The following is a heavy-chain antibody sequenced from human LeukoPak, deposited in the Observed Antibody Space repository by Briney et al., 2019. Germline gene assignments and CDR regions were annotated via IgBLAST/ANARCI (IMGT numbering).Heavy chain of an antibody. J-gene: IGHJ4*02. CDR1: GFTFSSYA. CDR2: ISGSGGST. V-gene: IGHV3-23*01. D-gene: IGHD4-23*01. CDR3: AKADDYGGSYYFDY. Sequence: GGSLRLSCAASGFTFSSYAMSWDRQAPGKGLEWVSAISGSGGSTYYADSVRGRFTISRDNSKNTLYLQMDSLRAEDTAVYYCAKADDYGGSYYFDYWGQGTLVTVSS.